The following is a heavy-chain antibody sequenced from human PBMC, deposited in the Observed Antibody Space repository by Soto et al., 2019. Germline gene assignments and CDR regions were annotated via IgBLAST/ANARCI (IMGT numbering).Heavy chain of an antibody. J-gene: IGHJ5*02. Sequence: QMQLLETGPGLVKTSQTRTLTCTVSGGSISSGGYYWSWIRQHPGKGLEWIGYIYYIGSTYSNPSLKSRITISVSTSKNQFSLKLSFVTAADSAVYYYALGYQLLSFTPWGQGTLVTVSS. D-gene: IGHD2-2*01. CDR2: IYYIGST. V-gene: IGHV4-31*03. CDR1: GGSISSGGYY. CDR3: ALGYQLLSFTP.